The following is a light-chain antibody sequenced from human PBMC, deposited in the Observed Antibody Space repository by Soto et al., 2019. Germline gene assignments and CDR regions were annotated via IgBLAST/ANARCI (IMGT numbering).Light chain of an antibody. CDR3: QVWDNNTDHVV. Sequence: SYELTQPPSVSVAPGKTARITCGGNNIGGKSVHWYQQKPGQAPVLVIYYDSDRPSGIPERFSGSNSGNTATLTISRVEAGDEADYYCQVWDNNTDHVVFGGGTKLTVL. CDR1: NIGGKS. CDR2: YDS. J-gene: IGLJ2*01. V-gene: IGLV3-21*04.